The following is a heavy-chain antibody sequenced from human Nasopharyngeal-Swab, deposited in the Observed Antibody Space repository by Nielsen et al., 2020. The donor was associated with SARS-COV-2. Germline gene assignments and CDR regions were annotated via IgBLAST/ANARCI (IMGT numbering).Heavy chain of an antibody. Sequence: SETLSLPCALYGWSFSGYYWSWIRQPPGKGLEWIGEINHSGSTNYNPSLKSRVTISVDTSKNQFSLKLSSVTAADTAVYYCERELRIGNFEYWGQGTLVTVSS. V-gene: IGHV4-34*01. D-gene: IGHD2-15*01. CDR1: GWSFSGYY. J-gene: IGHJ4*02. CDR2: INHSGST. CDR3: ERELRIGNFEY.